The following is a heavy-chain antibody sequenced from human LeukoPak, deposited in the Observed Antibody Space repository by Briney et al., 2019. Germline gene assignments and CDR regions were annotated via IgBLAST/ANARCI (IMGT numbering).Heavy chain of an antibody. V-gene: IGHV1-2*02. J-gene: IGHJ5*02. D-gene: IGHD3-10*01. CDR2: INPNSGGT. CDR3: ARGDYYGSGERSWFDP. CDR1: GYTFTGYY. Sequence: ASVKVSCKASGYTFTGYYMHWVRQAPGQGLEWMGWINPNSGGTNYAQKFQGRVTMTRDTSISTAYMELSRLRSDDTAVYYCARGDYYGSGERSWFDPWGQGTLVTVSS.